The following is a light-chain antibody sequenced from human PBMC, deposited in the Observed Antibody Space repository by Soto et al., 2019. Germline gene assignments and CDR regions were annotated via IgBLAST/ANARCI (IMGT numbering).Light chain of an antibody. CDR2: EVG. CDR1: SSDVGGYNF. J-gene: IGLJ1*01. CDR3: SSYTSSSTYV. V-gene: IGLV2-14*01. Sequence: QSVLTQPASVSGSPGQSITISCTGTSSDVGGYNFVSWYPQHPGKAPKLMIYEVGNRPPGVSNRFSGSKTGDTAALTTSGRLPEDEADYYCSSYTSSSTYVFGTGTKVTVL.